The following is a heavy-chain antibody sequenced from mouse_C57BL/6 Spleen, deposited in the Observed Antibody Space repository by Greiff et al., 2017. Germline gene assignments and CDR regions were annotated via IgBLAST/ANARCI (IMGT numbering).Heavy chain of an antibody. D-gene: IGHD1-1*01. CDR1: GYTFTDYE. CDR2: IDPETGGT. CDR3: TRLYGSSYGFAY. Sequence: VHPVESGAELVRPGASVTLSCKASGYTFTDYEMHWVKQKPVHGLEWIGAIDPETGGTAYNQKFKGKAILTADKSSSTAYMELRSLTSEDSAVYYCTRLYGSSYGFAYWGQGTLVTVSA. V-gene: IGHV1-15*01. J-gene: IGHJ3*01.